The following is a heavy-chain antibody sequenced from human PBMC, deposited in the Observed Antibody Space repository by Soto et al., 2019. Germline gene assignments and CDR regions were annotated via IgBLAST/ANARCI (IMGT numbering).Heavy chain of an antibody. Sequence: EVQLVESGGGLVMPGGSLRLSCAASGFTFSTYHMNWVRQAPGKGLEWVSSINPSSSHIYYADSVRGRFTISRDNSKNSMDLQMNSLRTEDAAVYYCARGYCADGGCYLRRDAIDVWGQGTMVTVSS. D-gene: IGHD2-8*01. V-gene: IGHV3-21*01. CDR3: ARGYCADGGCYLRRDAIDV. CDR1: GFTFSTYH. J-gene: IGHJ3*01. CDR2: INPSSSHI.